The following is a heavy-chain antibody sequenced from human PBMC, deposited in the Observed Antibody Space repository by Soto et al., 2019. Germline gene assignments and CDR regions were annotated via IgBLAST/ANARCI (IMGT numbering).Heavy chain of an antibody. CDR2: IWYDGSNK. D-gene: IGHD6-19*01. Sequence: GGSLRLSCAASGFTFSSYGMHWVRQAPGKGLEWVAVIWYDGSNKYYADSVKGRFTISRDNSKNTLYLQMNSLRAEDTAVYYCARDLRSGRGRYYDYWGQGTLVTVSS. J-gene: IGHJ4*02. V-gene: IGHV3-33*01. CDR3: ARDLRSGRGRYYDY. CDR1: GFTFSSYG.